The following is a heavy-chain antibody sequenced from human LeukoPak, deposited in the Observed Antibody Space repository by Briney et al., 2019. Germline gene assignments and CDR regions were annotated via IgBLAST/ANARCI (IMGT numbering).Heavy chain of an antibody. CDR1: GYSISSGYY. CDR3: ARRRESSGTDFDY. D-gene: IGHD3-22*01. CDR2: IYHSGST. Sequence: SETLSLTCAVSGYSISSGYYWGWIRQPPGKRLEWIGSIYHSGSTYYNPSLKSRVTISVDTSKNQFSLKLSSVTAADTAVYYCARRRESSGTDFDYWGQGTLATVSS. J-gene: IGHJ4*02. V-gene: IGHV4-38-2*01.